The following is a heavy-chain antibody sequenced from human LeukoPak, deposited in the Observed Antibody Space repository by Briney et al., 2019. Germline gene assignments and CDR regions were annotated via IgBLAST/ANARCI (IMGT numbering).Heavy chain of an antibody. CDR3: ARSAGDSFDY. CDR2: INAGNGNT. V-gene: IGHV1-3*03. CDR1: GYTFTSYG. Sequence: GASVKVSCKASGYTFTSYGISWVRQAPGQGLEWMGWINAGNGNTKYSQEFQGRVTITRDTSASTAYMELSSLTSEDMAVYYCARSAGDSFDYWGQGTLVTVSS. D-gene: IGHD2-21*02. J-gene: IGHJ4*02.